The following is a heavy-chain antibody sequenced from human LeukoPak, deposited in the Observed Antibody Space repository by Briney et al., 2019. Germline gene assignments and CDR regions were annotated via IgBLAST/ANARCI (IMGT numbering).Heavy chain of an antibody. J-gene: IGHJ4*02. V-gene: IGHV4-4*09. D-gene: IGHD5-24*01. Sequence: KPSETLSRTCIVSGGSMSGYYWSWIRQPPGKGLEWIGHTFSSGATTYNPSLKSRVTISVDTSRSQFSLHLSSVTAADTAAYYCARRSRDGYFLDSWGQGTLVTVSS. CDR1: GGSMSGYY. CDR3: ARRSRDGYFLDS. CDR2: TFSSGAT.